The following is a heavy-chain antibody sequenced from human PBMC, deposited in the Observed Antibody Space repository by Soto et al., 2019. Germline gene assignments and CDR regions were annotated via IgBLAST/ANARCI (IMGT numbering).Heavy chain of an antibody. D-gene: IGHD3-3*01. CDR3: ARDASYYSLWSGYYPSRNGMDV. J-gene: IGHJ6*02. V-gene: IGHV3-33*01. Sequence: QVQLVESGGGVVQPGTSLRLSCVGSGFTFRSYVIHWVRQAPGKGLEWVSLIWYDGSKKSYGDSVKGRFTISRDNSRNTVYLQMNSLRADDTAVYYCARDASYYSLWSGYYPSRNGMDVWGQGTTVTVSS. CDR1: GFTFRSYV. CDR2: IWYDGSKK.